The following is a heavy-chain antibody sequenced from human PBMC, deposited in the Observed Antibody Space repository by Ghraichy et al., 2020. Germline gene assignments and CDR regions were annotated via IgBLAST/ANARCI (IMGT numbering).Heavy chain of an antibody. CDR2: ITHSGGT. J-gene: IGHJ6*02. CDR1: SGSFSGYS. CDR3: ARAEQQLPNYGMDV. V-gene: IGHV4-34*01. D-gene: IGHD6-13*01. Sequence: SETLSLTCAVYSGSFSGYSWSWIRQPPGKGLEWIGEITHSGGTNYNPSLKSRVTISIDTSKNQFSLKLNSVTAADTAVYYCARAEQQLPNYGMDVWGQGTTVTVSS.